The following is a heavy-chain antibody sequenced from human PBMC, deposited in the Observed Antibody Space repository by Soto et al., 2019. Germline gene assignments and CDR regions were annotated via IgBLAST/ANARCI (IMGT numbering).Heavy chain of an antibody. Sequence: QLQLQESGSGLVKPSQTLSLTCAVSGGSISSGGYSWSWIRQPPGKGLEWIGYIYHSGTTYYNPSLKSRVTIAVDRSKNQFSLKLSSVTAADTAVYYCARSGGAYNWFDPWGQGTLVTVSS. CDR2: IYHSGTT. J-gene: IGHJ5*02. CDR1: GGSISSGGYS. D-gene: IGHD2-21*01. V-gene: IGHV4-30-2*01. CDR3: ARSGGAYNWFDP.